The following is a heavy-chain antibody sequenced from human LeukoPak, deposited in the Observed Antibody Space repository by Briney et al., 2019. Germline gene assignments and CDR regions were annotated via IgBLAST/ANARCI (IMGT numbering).Heavy chain of an antibody. V-gene: IGHV4-39*01. J-gene: IGHJ4*02. CDR1: GGSISSSSYY. D-gene: IGHD1-14*01. CDR3: ARIFSDFSEYYFDY. CDR2: IYHSGST. Sequence: SETLSLTCTVSGGSISSSSYYWGWIRQPPGKGLEWIGSIYHSGSTYYNPSLKSRVTISVDTSKNQFSLKLSSVTAADTAVYYCARIFSDFSEYYFDYWGQGTLVTVSS.